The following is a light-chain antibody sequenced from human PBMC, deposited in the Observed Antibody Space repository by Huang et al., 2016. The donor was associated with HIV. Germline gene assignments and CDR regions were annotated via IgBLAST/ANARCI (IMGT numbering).Light chain of an antibody. J-gene: IGKJ4*01. CDR1: QSVSSN. Sequence: IVMTQSPATLSVSPGERATLSCRASQSVSSNLAWYQEKPGQAPRLLIYGASTRATGIPARCSGSGYGTECTLTISSLQSEDFAVYYCQQYNDWPPLLTFGGGTKVEIK. V-gene: IGKV3-15*01. CDR3: QQYNDWPPLLT. CDR2: GAS.